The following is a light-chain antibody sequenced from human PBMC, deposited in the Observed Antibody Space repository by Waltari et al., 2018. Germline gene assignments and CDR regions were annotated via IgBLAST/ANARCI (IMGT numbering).Light chain of an antibody. CDR3: NSRDSSGNYVV. CDR2: GKN. CDR1: SLRSYY. Sequence: SSELTQDPAVSVALGQTVRITCQGDSLRSYYASWYQQKPGQAPVLVIYGKNNRPSGIPDRFSGSSSGNTASLTLTGAQAEDEADYYCNSRDSSGNYVVFGGGTKLTVL. V-gene: IGLV3-19*01. J-gene: IGLJ2*01.